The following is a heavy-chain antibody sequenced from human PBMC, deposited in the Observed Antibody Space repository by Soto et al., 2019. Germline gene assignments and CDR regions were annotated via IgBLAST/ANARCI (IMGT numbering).Heavy chain of an antibody. CDR1: GFTFSSYS. CDR3: ARDGHTIFGVVINNYFDY. J-gene: IGHJ4*02. Sequence: GGSLRLSCAASGFTFSSYSMNWVRQAPGKGLEWVSYISSSSSTIYYADSVKGRFTISRDNAKNSLYLQMNSLRAEDTAVYYCARDGHTIFGVVINNYFDYWGQGTLVTVSS. D-gene: IGHD3-3*01. V-gene: IGHV3-48*01. CDR2: ISSSSSTI.